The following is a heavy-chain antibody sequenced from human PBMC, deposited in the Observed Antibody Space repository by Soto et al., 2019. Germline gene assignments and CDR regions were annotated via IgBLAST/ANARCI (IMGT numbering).Heavy chain of an antibody. D-gene: IGHD3-10*01. V-gene: IGHV3-23*01. Sequence: GGSLRLSCAASGFTPSSSDMSWVRQGPGKGLEWVSTIDGAGRITYYADSVKGRFTISRDNSKSTLFLQMESLGADDTAIYYCVKNSGGFHAWGQGALGTVSS. CDR2: IDGAGRIT. J-gene: IGHJ5*02. CDR3: VKNSGGFHA. CDR1: GFTPSSSD.